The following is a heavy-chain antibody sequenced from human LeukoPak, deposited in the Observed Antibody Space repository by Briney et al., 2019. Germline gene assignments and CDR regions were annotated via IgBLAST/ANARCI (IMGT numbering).Heavy chain of an antibody. Sequence: GASVKVSCKASGYTFTSYGISWVRQAPGQGLEWMGWISAYNGNTNYAQKLQGRVTMTTDTSTSTAYMELRSLRSDDTAVYYCARDFKVGATRSYYYYGMDVWGQGTTVTVSS. CDR2: ISAYNGNT. CDR1: GYTFTSYG. J-gene: IGHJ6*02. D-gene: IGHD1-26*01. V-gene: IGHV1-18*01. CDR3: ARDFKVGATRSYYYYGMDV.